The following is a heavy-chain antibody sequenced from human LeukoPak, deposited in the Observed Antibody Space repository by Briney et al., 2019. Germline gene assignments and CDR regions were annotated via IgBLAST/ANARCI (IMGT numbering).Heavy chain of an antibody. D-gene: IGHD3-10*01. J-gene: IGHJ4*02. CDR2: IYYSGST. V-gene: IGHV4-59*01. CDR1: GGSISRYY. Sequence: SETLSLTCTVSGGSISRYYWSWIRQPPRKELEWIGYIYYSGSTNYNPSLKSRVTISIDTSKNQFSLMLSSVTAADTAVYYCAKVGDLGSGTSFDYWGQGTLVTVSS. CDR3: AKVGDLGSGTSFDY.